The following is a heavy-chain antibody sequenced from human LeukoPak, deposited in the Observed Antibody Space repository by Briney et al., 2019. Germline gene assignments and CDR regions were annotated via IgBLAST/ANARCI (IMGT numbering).Heavy chain of an antibody. CDR2: MNPNSGRT. V-gene: IGHV1-8*01. J-gene: IGHJ4*02. CDR1: GYTLTSYD. CDR3: TRETSSRYFDY. Sequence: ASVNVSCKASGYTLTSYDINWVRQATGQGLEWMGWMNPNSGRTGYAQNFQGRITITRNTSISTAYMELSSLRSEDTAVYYCTRETSSRYFDYWGQGTLVTVSS.